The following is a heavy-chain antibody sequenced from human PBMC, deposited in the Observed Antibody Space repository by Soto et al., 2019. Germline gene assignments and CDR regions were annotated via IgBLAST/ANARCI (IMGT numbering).Heavy chain of an antibody. CDR3: ARDVTVAGAHYYYYGMDV. V-gene: IGHV3-30-3*01. J-gene: IGHJ6*02. Sequence: GESLKISCAASGFTFSSYAMHWVRQAPGKGLEWVAVISYDGSNKYYADSVKGRFTISRDNSKNTLYLQMNSLRAEDTAVYYCARDVTVAGAHYYYYGMDVWGQGTTVTVSS. D-gene: IGHD6-19*01. CDR1: GFTFSSYA. CDR2: ISYDGSNK.